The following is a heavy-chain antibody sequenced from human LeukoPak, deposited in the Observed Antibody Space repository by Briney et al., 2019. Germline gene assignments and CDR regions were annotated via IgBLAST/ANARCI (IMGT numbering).Heavy chain of an antibody. CDR1: GFTFSSYS. D-gene: IGHD2-8*01. J-gene: IGHJ4*02. CDR3: ARDAYYCTNGVCYTWDY. V-gene: IGHV3-48*01. CDR2: ISSSSSTI. Sequence: GGSLRLSCAASGFTFSSYSMNWVRQAPGKGLEWVSYISSSSSTIYYADSVKGRFTISRDNAKNSLYLQMNSLRAEDTAAYYCARDAYYCTNGVCYTWDYWGQGTLVTVSS.